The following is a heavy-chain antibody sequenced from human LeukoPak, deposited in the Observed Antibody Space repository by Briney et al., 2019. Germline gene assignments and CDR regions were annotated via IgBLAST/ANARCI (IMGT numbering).Heavy chain of an antibody. J-gene: IGHJ5*02. CDR3: ARVAIAARPPWFDP. V-gene: IGHV3-30*02. CDR1: GCTLSRYG. D-gene: IGHD6-6*01. CDR2: IRYDGTEK. Sequence: PGGSLRLSRAASGCTLSRYGMHAVRQAPARGREGVAFIRYDGTEKYYGDALRGGFTISRDNSKNTLYLQMNSLRAEDTAVYYCARVAIAARPPWFDPWGQGILVTVAP.